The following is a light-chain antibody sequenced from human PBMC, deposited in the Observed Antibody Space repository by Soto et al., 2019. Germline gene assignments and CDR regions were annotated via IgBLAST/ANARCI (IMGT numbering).Light chain of an antibody. CDR1: QSITNY. CDR2: AAS. CDR3: QQRSNWPLT. J-gene: IGKJ4*01. V-gene: IGKV1-39*01. Sequence: DIQMTQSPSALSASVGDGVTITCRASQSITNYLNWYQHKPGQAPNLLIYAASTLQAGVPSRFSGSGSGTDFTLTISSLEPEDFAVYYCQQRSNWPLTFGGGTKVDIK.